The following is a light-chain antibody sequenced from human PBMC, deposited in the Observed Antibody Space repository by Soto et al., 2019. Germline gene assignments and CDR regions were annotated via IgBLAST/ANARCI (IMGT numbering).Light chain of an antibody. Sequence: IQLTQSPSSLSASVGDRVTITCRTSQNVNRYLNWYQEQPGKAPKLLIYAASILQSGVPSRFSGSGSGTDFTLAISSLHPEDFTTYYCQQSYGIPQTFGPGTKVDI. J-gene: IGKJ1*01. CDR3: QQSYGIPQT. CDR1: QNVNRY. CDR2: AAS. V-gene: IGKV1-39*01.